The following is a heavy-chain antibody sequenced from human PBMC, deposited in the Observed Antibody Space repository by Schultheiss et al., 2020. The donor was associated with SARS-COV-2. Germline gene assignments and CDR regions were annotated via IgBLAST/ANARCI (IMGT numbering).Heavy chain of an antibody. CDR1: GGSISSYY. Sequence: SETLSLTCTVPGGSISSYYWSWIRQPPGKGLEWIGSIYYSGSTYYNPSLKSRVTISVDTSKNQFSLKLSSVTAADTAVYYCAIGLSSPYYFDYWGQGTLVTVSS. V-gene: IGHV4-59*04. J-gene: IGHJ4*02. D-gene: IGHD6-19*01. CDR3: AIGLSSPYYFDY. CDR2: IYYSGST.